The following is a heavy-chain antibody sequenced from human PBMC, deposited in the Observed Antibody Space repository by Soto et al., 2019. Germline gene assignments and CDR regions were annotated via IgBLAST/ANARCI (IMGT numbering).Heavy chain of an antibody. CDR3: AKGLAVGSGYYFDY. V-gene: IGHV3-21*04. D-gene: IGHD3-10*01. J-gene: IGHJ4*02. Sequence: GGSLRLSCAASGFTFSSYSMNWVRQAPGKGLEWVSSISSSSSYIYYADSVKGRFTISRDNSKSTLYLQMNSLRAEDTAVYYCAKGLAVGSGYYFDYWGQGTLVTVSS. CDR1: GFTFSSYS. CDR2: ISSSSSYI.